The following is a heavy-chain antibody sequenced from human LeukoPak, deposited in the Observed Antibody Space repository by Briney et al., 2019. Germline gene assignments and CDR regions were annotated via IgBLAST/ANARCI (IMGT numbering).Heavy chain of an antibody. Sequence: SGPTLVKPPQTLTLTCTSSGFSLSTTAVGVGWIRQPPRKALERLALIYSDDDNRYSPSLKSRLTITKDTSKNQVVLTVTNMDPVDTATYYCAHRNYGDYHMDYGGQGTLVTVHS. J-gene: IGHJ4*02. V-gene: IGHV2-5*02. CDR1: GFSLSTTAVG. CDR3: AHRNYGDYHMDY. CDR2: IYSDDDN. D-gene: IGHD4-17*01.